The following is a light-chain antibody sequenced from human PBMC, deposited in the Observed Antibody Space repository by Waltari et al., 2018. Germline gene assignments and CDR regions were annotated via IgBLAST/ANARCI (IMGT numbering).Light chain of an antibody. CDR1: QSLVHSDGNTL. V-gene: IGKV2-30*02. CDR3: MQGTHWPYT. Sequence: DVVMTQSPLSLPVTLGQAASISFKSSQSLVHSDGNTLLTWFQQRPGQSPRRLIYRVYKRDSGVPDRFSGSGSGTDFTLKISRVEAEDIGVYYCMQGTHWPYTFGQGTKLDIK. J-gene: IGKJ2*01. CDR2: RVY.